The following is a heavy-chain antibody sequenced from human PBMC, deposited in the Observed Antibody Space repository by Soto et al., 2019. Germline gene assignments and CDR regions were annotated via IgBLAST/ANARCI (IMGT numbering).Heavy chain of an antibody. Sequence: QVQLQESGPGLVQPSQTLSLTCTVSGGSISSGGYYWSWIRQHPGTGLEWIGHISYSGSTYYNTXLXSXXTISVATARSQFSLIVNAVTAADTAVYYCARGVLHWGQGTLVTVSS. CDR1: GGSISSGGYY. CDR3: ARGVLH. CDR2: ISYSGST. V-gene: IGHV4-31*01. J-gene: IGHJ4*01.